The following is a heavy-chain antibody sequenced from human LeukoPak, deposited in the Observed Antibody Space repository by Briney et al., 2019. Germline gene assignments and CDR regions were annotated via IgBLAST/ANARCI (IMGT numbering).Heavy chain of an antibody. Sequence: GGSLRLSCAASGFTFSSYAMSWVRHAPGKGPEWVSAISGSGGSTYYADSVKGRFTISRDNSKNTLYLQMNSLRAEGTAVYYCAKRNNLDYGDFDYWGQGTLVTVS. CDR1: GFTFSSYA. J-gene: IGHJ4*02. CDR2: ISGSGGST. V-gene: IGHV3-23*01. D-gene: IGHD4-17*01. CDR3: AKRNNLDYGDFDY.